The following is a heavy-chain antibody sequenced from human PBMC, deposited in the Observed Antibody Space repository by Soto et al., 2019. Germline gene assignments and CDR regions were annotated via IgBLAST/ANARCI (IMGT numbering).Heavy chain of an antibody. CDR2: ISYDGSNK. CDR3: AKVANY. V-gene: IGHV3-30*18. CDR1: GFTFSSYA. J-gene: IGHJ4*02. Sequence: GGSLRLSCAASGFTFSSYAMSWVRQAPGKGLEWVAVISYDGSNKYYADSVKGRFTISRDNSKNTLYLQMNSLRAEDTAVYYCAKVANYWGQGTLVTVSS.